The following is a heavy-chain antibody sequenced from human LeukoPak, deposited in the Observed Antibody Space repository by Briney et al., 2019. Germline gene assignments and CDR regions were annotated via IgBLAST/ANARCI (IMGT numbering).Heavy chain of an antibody. J-gene: IGHJ3*02. CDR3: GASRQYVGAFDI. Sequence: PGGTLRLSCAVSGFTFSSYELYWVRQAPGQGLEWISYISSSSTIIKYADSVRGRFTISRDDARESLYLQMSSLRADDTAIYYCGASRQYVGAFDIWGQGTLVTVSS. D-gene: IGHD3-16*01. V-gene: IGHV3-48*03. CDR2: ISSSSTII. CDR1: GFTFSSYE.